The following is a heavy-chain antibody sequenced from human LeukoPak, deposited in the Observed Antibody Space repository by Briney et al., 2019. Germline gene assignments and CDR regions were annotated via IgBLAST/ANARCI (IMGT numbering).Heavy chain of an antibody. J-gene: IGHJ4*02. CDR2: IYSGGST. Sequence: PGGSLRLSCAASGFTVSSNYMNWVRQAPGKRLEWVSVIYSGGSTYYADSVKGRFTISRDNSKNALYLQMNSLRAEDTAVYYCAREAVTRNYFDYWGQGTLVTVSS. D-gene: IGHD4-17*01. CDR3: AREAVTRNYFDY. V-gene: IGHV3-53*01. CDR1: GFTVSSNY.